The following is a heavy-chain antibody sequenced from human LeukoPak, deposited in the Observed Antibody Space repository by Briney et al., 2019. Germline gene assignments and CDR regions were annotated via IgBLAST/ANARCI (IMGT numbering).Heavy chain of an antibody. CDR1: AYTLNESS. CDR3: ARACVGEPSMGWFDP. CDR2: FDPEDGET. V-gene: IGHV1-24*01. D-gene: IGHD1-26*01. Sequence: GASVKVSCKVPAYTLNESSMNWVRQAPGKGLEWMGRFDPEDGETIYAQKFQGRVTLTEDTSTDTAYLELRSLRSEDTAVYYCARACVGEPSMGWFDPWGQGTLVTVSS. J-gene: IGHJ5*02.